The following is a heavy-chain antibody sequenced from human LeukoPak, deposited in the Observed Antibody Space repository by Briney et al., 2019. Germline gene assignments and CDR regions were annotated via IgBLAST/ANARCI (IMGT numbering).Heavy chain of an antibody. D-gene: IGHD2-2*01. CDR1: GFTFSNAW. CDR3: AKDSRGVVPAAMALIGLGGAFDI. Sequence: GGSLRLSCAASGFTFSNAWMSWVRQAPGKGLEWVGRIKSKTDGGTTDYAAPVKGRFTFSRDDSKNTLYLQMNSLRAEDTAVYYCAKDSRGVVPAAMALIGLGGAFDIWGQGTMVTVSS. J-gene: IGHJ3*02. V-gene: IGHV3-15*01. CDR2: IKSKTDGGTT.